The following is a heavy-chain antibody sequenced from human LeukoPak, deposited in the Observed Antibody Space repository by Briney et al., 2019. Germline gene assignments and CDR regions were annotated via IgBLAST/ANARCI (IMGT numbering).Heavy chain of an antibody. CDR3: AGWVITFGGVIDH. CDR2: ISSSSSYT. D-gene: IGHD3-16*01. J-gene: IGHJ5*02. V-gene: IGHV3-11*06. CDR1: GFTFSDYY. Sequence: GGSLRLSCAASGFTFSDYYMSWIRQAPGKGLEWVSYISSSSSYTNYADSVKGRFTISRDNAKNSLYLQMNSLRAEDTAVYYCAGWVITFGGVIDHWGQGTLVTVSS.